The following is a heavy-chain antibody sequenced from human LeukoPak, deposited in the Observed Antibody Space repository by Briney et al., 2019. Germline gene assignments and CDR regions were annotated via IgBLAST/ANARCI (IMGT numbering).Heavy chain of an antibody. J-gene: IGHJ6*03. V-gene: IGHV3-49*04. CDR3: TRDVFAAAADLHYYYYMDV. Sequence: GGSLRLSCTASGFTFGDYAMSWVRQAPGKGLEWVGFIRSKAYGGTTEYAASVKGRFTTSRDDSKSIAYLQMNSMKTEDTAVYYCTRDVFAAAADLHYYYYMDVWGKGTTVTVSS. CDR2: IRSKAYGGTT. D-gene: IGHD6-13*01. CDR1: GFTFGDYA.